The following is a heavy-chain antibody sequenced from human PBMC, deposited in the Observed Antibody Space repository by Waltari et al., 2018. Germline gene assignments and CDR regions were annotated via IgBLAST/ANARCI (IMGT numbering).Heavy chain of an antibody. J-gene: IGHJ2*01. CDR2: ISYDGKKN. D-gene: IGHD2-2*02. Sequence: QEQLVESGGGVVQPGRSLRLSCAASGFSFNNHAMHWVRQAPGKWLEWVTIISYDGKKNYYADAVKGRFTISRDNSKNSLYLQMNSLRVEDTAVYDCVRDIAIEDVWYFDLWGRGTLVTVSP. V-gene: IGHV3-30*04. CDR3: VRDIAIEDVWYFDL. CDR1: GFSFNNHA.